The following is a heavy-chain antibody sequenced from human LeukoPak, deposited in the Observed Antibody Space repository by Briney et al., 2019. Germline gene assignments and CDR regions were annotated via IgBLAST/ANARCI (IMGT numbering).Heavy chain of an antibody. CDR3: ARGTLYRGWSYYLDF. CDR1: GYSISSGYY. J-gene: IGHJ4*02. D-gene: IGHD6-19*01. Sequence: SETLSLTCTVSGYSISSGYYWGWIRQPPGKGLEGIGSIYHSGSTYYNPSLKSRVTISVDTSKNQFSLKLSSVTAADTAMYYCARGTLYRGWSYYLDFWGQGSQVTVSS. CDR2: IYHSGST. V-gene: IGHV4-38-2*02.